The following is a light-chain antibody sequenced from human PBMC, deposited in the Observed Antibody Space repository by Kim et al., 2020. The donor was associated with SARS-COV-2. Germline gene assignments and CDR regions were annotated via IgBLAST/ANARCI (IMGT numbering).Light chain of an antibody. J-gene: IGLJ2*01. CDR1: KLGDKY. CDR3: QAWDSSTVV. CDR2: QDS. Sequence: GSPGQTASITCSGDKLGDKYACWYQQKPGQSPVLVIYQDSKRPSGIPKRFSGSNSGNTATLTISGTQAMDEADYYCQAWDSSTVVFGGGTQLTVL. V-gene: IGLV3-1*01.